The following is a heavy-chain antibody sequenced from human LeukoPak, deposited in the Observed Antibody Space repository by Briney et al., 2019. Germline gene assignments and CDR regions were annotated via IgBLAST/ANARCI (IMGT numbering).Heavy chain of an antibody. J-gene: IGHJ4*02. CDR3: ARDSRGHSGYDLDY. Sequence: PSETLSLTCTVSGASVNSGSSYWSWIRQPPGKGLEWIGYIYYSGITNYNPSLKSRVTMSVDTPKNQFSLKLSSVTAADTAIYFGARDSRGHSGYDLDYWGQGTLVTVSS. D-gene: IGHD5-12*01. CDR1: GASVNSGSSY. CDR2: IYYSGIT. V-gene: IGHV4-61*01.